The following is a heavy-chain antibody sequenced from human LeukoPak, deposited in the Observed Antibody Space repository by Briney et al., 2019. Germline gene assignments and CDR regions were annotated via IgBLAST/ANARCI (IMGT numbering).Heavy chain of an antibody. V-gene: IGHV4-34*01. Sequence: PSETLSLTCAVYGGSFSGYYWSWIRQPPGKGLEWIGEINHSGSTNYNPSLKSRVTISVDTSKNQFSLKLSSVTAADTAVYYCARVGRYSPSIDYWGQGTLVTVSS. J-gene: IGHJ4*02. CDR1: GGSFSGYY. CDR3: ARVGRYSPSIDY. D-gene: IGHD2-2*02. CDR2: INHSGST.